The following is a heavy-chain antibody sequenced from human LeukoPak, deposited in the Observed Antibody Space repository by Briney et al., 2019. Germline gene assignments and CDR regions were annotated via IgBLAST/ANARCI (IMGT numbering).Heavy chain of an antibody. CDR2: ISSDRSTM. V-gene: IGHV3-48*01. CDR1: GFTFSSYS. D-gene: IGHD2-21*02. CDR3: ARAAVTSSYCYYYYMDV. J-gene: IGHJ6*03. Sequence: GGSLRLSCAVSGFTFSSYSMNWVRQAPGKGLECVSYISSDRSTMYYADSVRGRFTISRDNAKNSLFLQMNSLRAEDTAVYYCARAAVTSSYCYYYYMDVWGKGSTVTVSS.